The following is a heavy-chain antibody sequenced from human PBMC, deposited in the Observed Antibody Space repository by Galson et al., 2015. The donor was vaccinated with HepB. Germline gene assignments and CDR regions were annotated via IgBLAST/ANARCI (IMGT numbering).Heavy chain of an antibody. CDR3: AKLCSGDCYPDAFDI. Sequence: TLSLTCTVSGGAITSRDNNWAWIRQTPARGLEWIGNLFDSENTSYNPSLKSRVTISGDTSKKQFSLKLSSVTAADTAVYYCAKLCSGDCYPDAFDIWGQGTMVTVSS. CDR1: GGAITSRDNN. D-gene: IGHD2-21*02. CDR2: LFDSENT. V-gene: IGHV4-39*01. J-gene: IGHJ3*02.